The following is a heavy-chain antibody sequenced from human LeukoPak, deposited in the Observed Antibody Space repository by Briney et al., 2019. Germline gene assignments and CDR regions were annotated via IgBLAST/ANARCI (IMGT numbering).Heavy chain of an antibody. CDR3: ARETYYYDSSGYVD. V-gene: IGHV4-4*07. Sequence: SETLSLTCTVSGGSISSYYWSWIRQPAGKGLEWIGRIYTSGSTNYNPSLKSRVTMSVDTSKNQFSLQLSSVTAADTAVYYCARETYYYDSSGYVDWGQGTLVTVSS. J-gene: IGHJ4*02. CDR1: GGSISSYY. D-gene: IGHD3-22*01. CDR2: IYTSGST.